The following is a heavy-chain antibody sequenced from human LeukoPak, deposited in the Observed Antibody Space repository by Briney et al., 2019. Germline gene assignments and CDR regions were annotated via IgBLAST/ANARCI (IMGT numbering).Heavy chain of an antibody. Sequence: SETLSLTCTVPGVSINTYYASWIRQAPGKGLEFIGFIYNGGNTNYNPSLKSRATISVDTSNNQFSLRLTSVTAADTAMYYCAAGPWELDFWGQGTLVTVSS. CDR2: IYNGGNT. CDR1: GVSINTYY. CDR3: AAGPWELDF. J-gene: IGHJ4*02. V-gene: IGHV4-4*09. D-gene: IGHD1-26*01.